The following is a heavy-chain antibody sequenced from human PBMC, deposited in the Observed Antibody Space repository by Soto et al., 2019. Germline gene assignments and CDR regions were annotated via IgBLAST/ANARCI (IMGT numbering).Heavy chain of an antibody. J-gene: IGHJ6*04. Sequence: EPMPLRSSVSGANSITYCWSWIRQPAGKGLEWIGRIYTSASINYNPSLRGRVTLSVDTSTNQVSLKLTSVTAADTAVYYCARDRIAAAGTRYYGMGVWGERTTVTVSS. V-gene: IGHV4-4*07. CDR3: ARDRIAAAGTRYYGMGV. D-gene: IGHD6-13*01. CDR1: GANSITYC. CDR2: IYTSASI.